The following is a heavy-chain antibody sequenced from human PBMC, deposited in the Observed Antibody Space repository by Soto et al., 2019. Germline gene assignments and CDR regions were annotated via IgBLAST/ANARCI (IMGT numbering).Heavy chain of an antibody. J-gene: IGHJ6*02. V-gene: IGHV4-34*01. CDR1: GGSLSGYY. CDR3: ARGATYYDFWSGLNYYDGMDV. Sequence: QVQLQQWGAGLLKPSETLSRTCAVYGGSLSGYYWSWIRQPPGKGLEWIGEINHSGSTSYNPSLNIRATISVDTSKTHFSLRLTSLTAPETAVYYCARGATYYDFWSGLNYYDGMDVWGQGTTVTVSS. D-gene: IGHD3-3*01. CDR2: INHSGST.